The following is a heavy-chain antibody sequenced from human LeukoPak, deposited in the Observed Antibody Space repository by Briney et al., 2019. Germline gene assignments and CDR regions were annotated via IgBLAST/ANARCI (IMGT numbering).Heavy chain of an antibody. CDR2: IYHSGST. J-gene: IGHJ4*02. V-gene: IGHV4-30-2*02. D-gene: IGHD5-18*01. CDR3: AGSGGYSYGYVGY. Sequence: SQTLSLTCAVSGGSISSGGYSWSWIRQPPGKGLEWIGYIYHSGSTYYNPSLKSRVTISVDTSKNQFSLKLSSVTAADTAVYYCAGSGGYSYGYVGYWGQGTLVTVSS. CDR1: GGSISSGGYS.